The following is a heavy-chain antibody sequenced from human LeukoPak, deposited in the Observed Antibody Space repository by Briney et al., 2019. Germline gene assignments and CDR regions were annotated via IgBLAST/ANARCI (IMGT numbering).Heavy chain of an antibody. CDR2: INHSGST. J-gene: IGHJ5*02. D-gene: IGHD3-3*01. V-gene: IGHV4-34*01. CDR1: GGSFSGYY. Sequence: SETLSLTCAVYGGSFSGYYWSWIRQPPGKGLEWIGEINHSGSTNYNPSLKSRVTISVDTSKNQFSLKLSSVTAADTAVYYCARTAIFGVSRKSRFDPWGQGTLVTVSS. CDR3: ARTAIFGVSRKSRFDP.